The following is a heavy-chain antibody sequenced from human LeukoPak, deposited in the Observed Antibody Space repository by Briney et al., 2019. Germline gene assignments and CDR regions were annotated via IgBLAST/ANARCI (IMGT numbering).Heavy chain of an antibody. V-gene: IGHV4-39*07. CDR1: GGSISSSSYY. J-gene: IGHJ6*03. CDR3: ARVAGPPYYYYYMDV. CDR2: IFYSGST. Sequence: SETLSLTCTVSGGSISSSSYYWGWIRQPPGKGLEWIGYIFYSGSTYYNPSLKSRVTISVDTSKNQFSLKLSSVTAADTAVYYCARVAGPPYYYYYMDVWGKGTTVTVSS.